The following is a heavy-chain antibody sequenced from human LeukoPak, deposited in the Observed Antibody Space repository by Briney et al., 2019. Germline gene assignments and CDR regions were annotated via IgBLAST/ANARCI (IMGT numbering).Heavy chain of an antibody. Sequence: GGSLRLSCAASGFTFSSYEMNWVRQAPGKGLEWVSYISSSGRTIYYADSVKGRFTISRDNANNSLYLQMNSLRAEDTALYYCARDYGIAAAFDYWGQGTLVTVSS. CDR3: ARDYGIAAAFDY. D-gene: IGHD6-25*01. V-gene: IGHV3-48*03. CDR1: GFTFSSYE. J-gene: IGHJ4*02. CDR2: ISSSGRTI.